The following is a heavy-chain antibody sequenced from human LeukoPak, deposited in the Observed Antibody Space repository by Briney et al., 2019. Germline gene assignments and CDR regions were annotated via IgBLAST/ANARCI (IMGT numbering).Heavy chain of an antibody. D-gene: IGHD1-14*01. CDR1: GFTFNNYE. Sequence: PGGSLRLSCAASGFTFNNYEMHWVRQTAGKGLEWVSAVGIAGDTFYGVSVKGRFSISRDNAESSLFLQMNSLRAGDTAVYYCAREGRMGTADAFDVWGQGTMVTVSS. CDR2: VGIAGDT. V-gene: IGHV3-13*01. J-gene: IGHJ3*01. CDR3: AREGRMGTADAFDV.